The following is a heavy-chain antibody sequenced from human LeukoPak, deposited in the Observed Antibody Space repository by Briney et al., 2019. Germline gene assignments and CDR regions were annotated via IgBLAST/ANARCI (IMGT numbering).Heavy chain of an antibody. V-gene: IGHV1-69*04. D-gene: IGHD1-26*01. Sequence: SVKVSCKASGGTFSSYAISWVRQAPGQGLECMGRIIPILGIANYAQKFQGRVTITADKSTSTAYMELSSLRSEDTAVYYCAREYGSYDYWGQGTLVTLSS. CDR3: AREYGSYDY. CDR1: GGTFSSYA. J-gene: IGHJ4*02. CDR2: IIPILGIA.